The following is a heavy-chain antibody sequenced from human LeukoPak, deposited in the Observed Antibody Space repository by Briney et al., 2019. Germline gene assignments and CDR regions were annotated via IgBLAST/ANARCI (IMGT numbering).Heavy chain of an antibody. V-gene: IGHV4-4*07. J-gene: IGHJ6*03. D-gene: IGHD3-10*01. CDR1: GGSISSYY. CDR2: INTSGST. Sequence: PSETLSLTCTVSGGSISSYYWSWIRQPAGKGLEWIGRINTSGSTNYNPSLESRVTISLATSKNQFSLKLSSVTAADTAVYYCARINYRTPYYYYYMDVWGKGTTVTVS. CDR3: ARINYRTPYYYYYMDV.